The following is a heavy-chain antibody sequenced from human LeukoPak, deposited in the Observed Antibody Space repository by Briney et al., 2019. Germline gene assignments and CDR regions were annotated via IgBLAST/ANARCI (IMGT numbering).Heavy chain of an antibody. Sequence: SVKVSCKASGGTFSSYAISWVRQAPGQGPEWMGRIIPVFGTANYAQKFQGRVTITTDESTSTAYMELSSLRSEDTAVYYCARDYGIVGATPPLAFDIWGQGTMVTVSS. CDR3: ARDYGIVGATPPLAFDI. CDR2: IIPVFGTA. V-gene: IGHV1-69*05. J-gene: IGHJ3*02. CDR1: GGTFSSYA. D-gene: IGHD1-26*01.